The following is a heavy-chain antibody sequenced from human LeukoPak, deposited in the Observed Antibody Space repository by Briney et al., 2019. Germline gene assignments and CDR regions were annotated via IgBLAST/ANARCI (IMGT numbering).Heavy chain of an antibody. J-gene: IGHJ4*02. CDR2: IIPIFGTA. CDR1: GGTFSSYA. Sequence: SVKVSCKASGGTFSSYAISWVRQAPGQGLEWMGGIIPIFGTANYAQKFQGRVTITADESTSTAYMELSSLRSEDTAVYYCARHYYREYYFDYWGQGTLVTVSS. CDR3: ARHYYREYYFDY. V-gene: IGHV1-69*01. D-gene: IGHD3-10*01.